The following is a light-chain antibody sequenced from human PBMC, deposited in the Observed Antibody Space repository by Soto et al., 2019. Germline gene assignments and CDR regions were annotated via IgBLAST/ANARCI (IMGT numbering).Light chain of an antibody. CDR3: GSYTSSTTLV. V-gene: IGLV2-14*01. CDR2: EVS. CDR1: SSDVGGYNY. Sequence: QSVLTQPASVSGSPGQSITIACTGTSSDVGGYNYVSWYQQHPGKAPKVMIYEVSNRPSGVSNRFSGSKSGNTASLTISGLQAEDEADYYCGSYTSSTTLVFGTGTKVTVL. J-gene: IGLJ1*01.